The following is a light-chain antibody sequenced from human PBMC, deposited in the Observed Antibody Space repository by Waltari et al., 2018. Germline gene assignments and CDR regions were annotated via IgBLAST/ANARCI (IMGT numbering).Light chain of an antibody. J-gene: IGKJ2*01. CDR1: HTVNTY. Sequence: DIQMTQSPVFLSASVGDRVTITCRASHTVNTYLNWYQFELGKAPKLLIYAASTLQSGVPPRFSGSGSGTVFTLTISSLQPEDFATYFCQQSYNRPFTFGQGTTLEI. V-gene: IGKV1-39*01. CDR3: QQSYNRPFT. CDR2: AAS.